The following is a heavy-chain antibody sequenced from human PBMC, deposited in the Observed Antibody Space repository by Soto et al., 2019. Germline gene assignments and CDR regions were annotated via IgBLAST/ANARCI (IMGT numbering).Heavy chain of an antibody. J-gene: IGHJ5*02. Sequence: ASVKVSCKASGYTFINYDISWVRQATGQGLEWMGWMNPGSGKTGYANKFQGRVTMTRDASTSTAHLELSSLTCEDTAVYYCARMASSGTLNWFDPWGQGTLVTVSS. CDR3: ARMASSGTLNWFDP. CDR2: MNPGSGKT. V-gene: IGHV1-8*02. CDR1: GYTFINYD.